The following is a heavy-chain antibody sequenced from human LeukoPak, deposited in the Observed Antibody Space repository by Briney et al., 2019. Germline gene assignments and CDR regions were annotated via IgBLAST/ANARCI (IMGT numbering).Heavy chain of an antibody. Sequence: GGSLRLSCAASGFTFSSYSMNWVRQAPGKGLEWVSYISSSSSTIYYADSVKGRFTISRDNAKNSLYLRMNSLRAEDTAVYYCARDLNWETYWGQGTLVSVSS. V-gene: IGHV3-48*04. J-gene: IGHJ4*02. CDR1: GFTFSSYS. CDR2: ISSSSSTI. CDR3: ARDLNWETY. D-gene: IGHD7-27*01.